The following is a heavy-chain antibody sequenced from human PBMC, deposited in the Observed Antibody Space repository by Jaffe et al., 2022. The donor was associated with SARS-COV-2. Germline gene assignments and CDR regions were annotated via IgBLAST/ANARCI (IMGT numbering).Heavy chain of an antibody. Sequence: QLQLQESGPGLVEPSETLSLTCTVSRASISSGIIFWGWIRQPPGKGLEWIATVHHSGRTYFNPSLKSRVTTSVDTSKNQFSLKLTSVTAADTAVYYCARWIPYSSGWYGDYFDYWGQGTLVTVSS. J-gene: IGHJ4*02. D-gene: IGHD6-19*01. CDR1: RASISSGIIF. CDR3: ARWIPYSSGWYGDYFDY. V-gene: IGHV4-39*01. CDR2: VHHSGRT.